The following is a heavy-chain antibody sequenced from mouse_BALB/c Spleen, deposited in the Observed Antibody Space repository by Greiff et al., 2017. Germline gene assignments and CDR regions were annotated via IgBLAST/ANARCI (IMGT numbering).Heavy chain of an antibody. CDR1: GYTFTDYN. D-gene: IGHD1-1*01. Sequence: VQLQQSGPELVKPGASVKIPCKASGYTFTDYNMDWVKQSHGKSLEWIGDINPNNGGTIYNQKFKGKATLTVDKSSSTAYMELRSLTSEDTAVYYCARYTTVVAYDYYAMDYWGQGTSVTVSS. J-gene: IGHJ4*01. V-gene: IGHV1-18*01. CDR3: ARYTTVVAYDYYAMDY. CDR2: INPNNGGT.